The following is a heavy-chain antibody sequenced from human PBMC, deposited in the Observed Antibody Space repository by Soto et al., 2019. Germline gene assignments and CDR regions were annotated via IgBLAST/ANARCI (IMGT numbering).Heavy chain of an antibody. CDR2: ISGSGGST. CDR1: GLTFSSYA. Sequence: GGSLRLSCAASGLTFSSYAMSWVRQAPGKGLEWVSAISGSGGSTYYADSVKGRFTISRDNSKNTLYLQMNSLRAEDTAVYYCAKAESGYSGPQGFWGQGTLVTVSS. D-gene: IGHD1-26*01. J-gene: IGHJ4*02. CDR3: AKAESGYSGPQGF. V-gene: IGHV3-23*01.